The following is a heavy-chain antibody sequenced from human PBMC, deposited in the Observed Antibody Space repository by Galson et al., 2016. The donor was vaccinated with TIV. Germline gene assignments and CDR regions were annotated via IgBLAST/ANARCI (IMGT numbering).Heavy chain of an antibody. CDR1: GVSTNDYY. Sequence: LSLTCTVSGVSTNDYYWSWIRQAAGKRLEWIGRMYIPGNRNYNPTLKSRVTMSADTSKNQFSLTLASVTAADTAVYFCARDWWVTYIDLPYFEDWGQGILVTVSS. V-gene: IGHV4-4*07. CDR3: ARDWWVTYIDLPYFED. CDR2: MYIPGNR. J-gene: IGHJ4*02. D-gene: IGHD2-15*01.